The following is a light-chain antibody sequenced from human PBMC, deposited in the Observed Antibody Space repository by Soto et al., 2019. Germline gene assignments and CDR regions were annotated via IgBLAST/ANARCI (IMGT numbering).Light chain of an antibody. CDR1: ESVRNNS. CDR2: GAS. Sequence: ELVLTQSPGTLSLSPGERATLSCRASESVRNNSLAWYQQHPGQAPRLLIFGASSRATGIPDRFTGSGSGADFSLTISRLEPEDSAVYFCHHYRYGADTFGQGTKLEIK. CDR3: HHYRYGADT. V-gene: IGKV3-20*01. J-gene: IGKJ2*01.